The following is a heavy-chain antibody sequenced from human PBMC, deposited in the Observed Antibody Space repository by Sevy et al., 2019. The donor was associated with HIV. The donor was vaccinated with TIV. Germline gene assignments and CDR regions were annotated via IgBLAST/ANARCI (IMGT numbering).Heavy chain of an antibody. CDR1: GYNFY. CDR2: VTPNSGAT. CDR3: AGRSLGLHNWFDP. Sequence: ASVKVSCKASGYNFYIHWVRQAPGQGLEWMGRVTPNSGATTYAQRVQGRVAMTMDTSISTAYMELGGLKSDDTAIYYCAGRSLGLHNWFDPWGQGTLVTVSS. D-gene: IGHD3-10*01. V-gene: IGHV1-2*06. J-gene: IGHJ5*02.